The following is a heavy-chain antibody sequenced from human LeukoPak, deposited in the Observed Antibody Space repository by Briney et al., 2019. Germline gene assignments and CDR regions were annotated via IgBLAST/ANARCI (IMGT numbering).Heavy chain of an antibody. CDR1: GFIFRRFE. D-gene: IGHD6-19*01. J-gene: IGHJ4*02. V-gene: IGHV3-48*03. CDR2: ISSGASTM. CDR3: ALLAVASDFDY. Sequence: GGSLRLSCAASGFIFRRFEMYWVRQAPGKGLEWVAYISSGASTMYYADSVKGRFTISRDDAKNSLFLQMNSLRAEDTAVYYCALLAVASDFDYWGQGTLVTVSS.